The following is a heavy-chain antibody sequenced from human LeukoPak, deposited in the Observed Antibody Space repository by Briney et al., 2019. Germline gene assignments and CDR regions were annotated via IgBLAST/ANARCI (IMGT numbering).Heavy chain of an antibody. V-gene: IGHV4-59*01. CDR2: IYNRGST. J-gene: IGHJ4*02. Sequence: AETLSLTCTVSGGSISIYYWSWIRQPPGKGLEWIGYIYNRGSTNYNPSLRSRVTISVDTSKNQFSLKLNSVTAADTAVYYCVRDRELTYWSQGTLVTVSS. D-gene: IGHD1-26*01. CDR1: GGSISIYY. CDR3: VRDRELTY.